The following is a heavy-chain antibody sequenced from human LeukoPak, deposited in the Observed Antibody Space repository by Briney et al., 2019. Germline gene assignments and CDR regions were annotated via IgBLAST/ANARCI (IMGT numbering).Heavy chain of an antibody. CDR2: ISGSGGST. Sequence: GGSLRLSYAASGFTFSSYAMSWVRQAPGKGLEWVSAISGSGGSTYYADSVKGRFTISRDNSKNTLYLQMNSLRAEDTAVYYCAKDLRYYDSSGYRLNWYFDLWGRGTLVTVSS. J-gene: IGHJ2*01. V-gene: IGHV3-23*01. D-gene: IGHD3-22*01. CDR3: AKDLRYYDSSGYRLNWYFDL. CDR1: GFTFSSYA.